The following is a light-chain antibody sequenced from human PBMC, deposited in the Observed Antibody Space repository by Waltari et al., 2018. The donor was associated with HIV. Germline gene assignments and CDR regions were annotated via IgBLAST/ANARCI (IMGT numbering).Light chain of an antibody. CDR1: GSALREYNS. V-gene: IGLV2-14*01. J-gene: IGLJ2*01. Sequence: QSALTQPASVSGSPGQSITISCTGTGSALREYNSVSWYPHHPGKAPKVVIYEISNRPSGVSSRFSGSISANTASLTISGLQAEDEADYFCTSYISSASPEFGGGTKVTVL. CDR2: EIS. CDR3: TSYISSASPE.